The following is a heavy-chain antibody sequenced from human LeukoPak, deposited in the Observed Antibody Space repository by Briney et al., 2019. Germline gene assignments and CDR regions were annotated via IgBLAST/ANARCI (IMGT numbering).Heavy chain of an antibody. J-gene: IGHJ4*02. D-gene: IGHD3-22*01. CDR3: ARRFYYDSSGSDY. V-gene: IGHV1-2*02. Sequence: ASVKVSCKASGYTFTGYYMHWVRQAPGQGLEWMGWINPNSGGTNYAQKFQGRVTMTRDTSISTAYMELSRLRSDDTAVYYCARRFYYDSSGSDYWGQGTLVTVSS. CDR2: INPNSGGT. CDR1: GYTFTGYY.